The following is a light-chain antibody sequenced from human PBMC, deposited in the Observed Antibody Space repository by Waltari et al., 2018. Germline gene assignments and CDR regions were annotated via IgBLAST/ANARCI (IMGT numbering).Light chain of an antibody. Sequence: EIVMTQSPATLSVSPGETATLSCRASQSVSSNVAWYQKKPGQAPRLLIYDVSTRATSIPAKFRGSGSGTEFTLTISSLQSEDFAVYYCQQYNRWPPITFGHGTRLEIK. CDR3: QQYNRWPPIT. CDR2: DVS. V-gene: IGKV3-15*01. CDR1: QSVSSN. J-gene: IGKJ5*01.